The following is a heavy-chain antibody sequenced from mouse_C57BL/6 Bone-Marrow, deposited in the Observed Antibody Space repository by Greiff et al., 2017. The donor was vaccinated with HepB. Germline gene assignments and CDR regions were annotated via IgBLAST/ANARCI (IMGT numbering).Heavy chain of an antibody. Sequence: EVKLVESGGGLVKPGGSLKLSCAASGFTFSSYAMSWVRQTPEKRLEWVATISDGGSYTYYPDNVKGRFTISRDNAKNNLYLQMSHLTSEDTAMYYCAREAIYYGNYGYWGQGTTLTVSS. CDR2: ISDGGSYT. CDR1: GFTFSSYA. J-gene: IGHJ2*01. D-gene: IGHD2-1*01. V-gene: IGHV5-4*01. CDR3: AREAIYYGNYGY.